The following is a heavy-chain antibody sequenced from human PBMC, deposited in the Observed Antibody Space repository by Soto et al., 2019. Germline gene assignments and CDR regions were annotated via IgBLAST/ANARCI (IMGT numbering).Heavy chain of an antibody. CDR3: AKEVDSSSWYPNYFDY. CDR2: ISYDGSNK. J-gene: IGHJ4*02. CDR1: GFTFSSYG. V-gene: IGHV3-30*18. Sequence: PGGSLRLSCAASGFTFSSYGMHWVRQAPGKGLEWVAVISYDGSNKYYADSVKGRFTISRDNSKNTLYLQMNSLRAEDTAVYYCAKEVDSSSWYPNYFDYWGQGTLVTVSS. D-gene: IGHD6-13*01.